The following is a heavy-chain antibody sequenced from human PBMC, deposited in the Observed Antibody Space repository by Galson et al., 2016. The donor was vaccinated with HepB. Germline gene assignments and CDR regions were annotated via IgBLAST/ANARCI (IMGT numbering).Heavy chain of an antibody. V-gene: IGHV3-30-3*01. D-gene: IGHD3-10*01. Sequence: SLRLSCAASGFTSYSYAMHWVRQAPGKGLEWLAVISSDGSKINYADSVKGRFTISRDNSKNTLYLQMNSLRGEDTAVYYCARSQARDVREVGGYFQHWGQGTLVTVSS. CDR2: ISSDGSKI. CDR1: GFTSYSYA. J-gene: IGHJ1*01. CDR3: ARSQARDVREVGGYFQH.